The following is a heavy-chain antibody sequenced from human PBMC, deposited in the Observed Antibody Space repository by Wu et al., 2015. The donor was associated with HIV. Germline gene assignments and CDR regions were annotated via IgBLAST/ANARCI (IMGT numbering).Heavy chain of an antibody. J-gene: IGHJ5*02. CDR1: GYSFTGQY. D-gene: IGHD6-19*01. CDR3: ARLAVTGRSWFDP. V-gene: IGHV1-2*02. Sequence: QVQLVQSGAEVKKPGASVKVSCKASGYSFTGQYIHWVRQAPGRGLEWMGWINPKRGDTRYAQKFQGRVTMTRDTSISTVHMELISLRSDDAAVYYCARLAVTGRSWFDPWGQGTLVTVSS. CDR2: INPKRGDT.